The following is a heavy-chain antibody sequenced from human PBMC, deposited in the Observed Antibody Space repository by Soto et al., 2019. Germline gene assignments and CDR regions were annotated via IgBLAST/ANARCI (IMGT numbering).Heavy chain of an antibody. Sequence: SETLSLTCAVYGGSFSGYYWTWIRQPPGKGLEWIGEIIHSGSTNCNPSLKTRVTISVDTSKNQFSLKLSSVTTADTAVYYCATRPPGGPYRGVFDYWSQGTLVTVSS. CDR3: ATRPPGGPYRGVFDY. J-gene: IGHJ4*02. CDR1: GGSFSGYY. CDR2: IIHSGST. D-gene: IGHD3-10*01. V-gene: IGHV4-34*12.